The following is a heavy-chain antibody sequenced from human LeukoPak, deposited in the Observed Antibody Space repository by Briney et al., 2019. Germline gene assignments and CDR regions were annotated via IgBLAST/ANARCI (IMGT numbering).Heavy chain of an antibody. Sequence: GGSLRLSCTASGFTFGDHAMTWVRQAPGKGLEWVSYISSSSSPIYYADSVKGRFTMSRDNAKNSLYLQMNSLRAEDTAVYYCARGPYCSGGNCYSGEDYWGQGTLVTVSS. D-gene: IGHD2-15*01. CDR2: ISSSSSPI. CDR1: GFTFGDHA. J-gene: IGHJ4*02. V-gene: IGHV3-21*05. CDR3: ARGPYCSGGNCYSGEDY.